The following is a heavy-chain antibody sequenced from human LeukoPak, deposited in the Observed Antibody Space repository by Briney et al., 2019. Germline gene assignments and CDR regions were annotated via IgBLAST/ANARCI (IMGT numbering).Heavy chain of an antibody. CDR3: ARIGGSSDFFDY. Sequence: SETLPLTCTVSGGSISSYYWSWIRQPPGKGLEWIGYIYYSGSTNYNPSLKSRVTISVDTSKNQVSLKLSSVTAADTAVYYCARIGGSSDFFDYWGQGTLVTVSS. V-gene: IGHV4-59*01. D-gene: IGHD1-26*01. CDR2: IYYSGST. CDR1: GGSISSYY. J-gene: IGHJ4*02.